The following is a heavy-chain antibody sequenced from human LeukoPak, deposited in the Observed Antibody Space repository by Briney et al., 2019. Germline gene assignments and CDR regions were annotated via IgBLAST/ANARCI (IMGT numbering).Heavy chain of an antibody. CDR3: AREAVAGPFDY. D-gene: IGHD6-19*01. Sequence: ASVKVSCKASGGTFSSYAISWVRQAPGPGLEWMGGIIPIFGTANYAQKFQGRVTITTDESTSTAYMELSSLRSEDTAVYYRAREAVAGPFDYWGQGTLVTVSS. CDR1: GGTFSSYA. V-gene: IGHV1-69*05. CDR2: IIPIFGTA. J-gene: IGHJ4*02.